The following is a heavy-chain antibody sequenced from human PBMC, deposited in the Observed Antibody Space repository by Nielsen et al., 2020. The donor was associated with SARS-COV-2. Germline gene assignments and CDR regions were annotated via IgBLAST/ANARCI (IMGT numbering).Heavy chain of an antibody. D-gene: IGHD6-6*01. Sequence: GESLKISCAASGFTFSSYAMHWVRQAPGKGLEWVAVISYDGSNKYYADSVKGRFTISRDNSKNTLYLQMNSLRAEDTAVYYCARDAPEGQLVGYYFDYWGQGTLVTVSS. V-gene: IGHV3-30-3*01. CDR3: ARDAPEGQLVGYYFDY. J-gene: IGHJ4*02. CDR1: GFTFSSYA. CDR2: ISYDGSNK.